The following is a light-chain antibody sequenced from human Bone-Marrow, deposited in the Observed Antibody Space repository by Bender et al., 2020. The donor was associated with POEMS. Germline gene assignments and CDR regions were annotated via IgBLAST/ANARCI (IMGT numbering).Light chain of an antibody. CDR2: GYN. J-gene: IGLJ3*02. CDR3: QSYDSSLRGLWV. Sequence: QSALTQPPSASGSPGQSVTISCTGSSSNTGSGYDINWYQHLPGTAPKLLIYGYNNRPSGVPDRFSGSKSGTSASLAISGLQSEDEGDYYCQSYDSSLRGLWVFGGGTKLTVL. CDR1: SSNTGSGYD. V-gene: IGLV1-40*01.